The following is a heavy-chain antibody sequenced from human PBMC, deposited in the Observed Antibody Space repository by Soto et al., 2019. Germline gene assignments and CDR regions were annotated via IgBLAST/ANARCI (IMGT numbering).Heavy chain of an antibody. CDR1: GFTFSSYS. CDR2: ISSSSSTI. Sequence: GGSLRLSCAASGFTFSSYSMNWVRQAPGKGLEWVSYISSSSSTIYYADSVKGRFTISRDNAKNSLYLQMNSLRAEDTAVYYCASRRARLRFLEWLSDQYYMDVWGKGTTVTVSS. J-gene: IGHJ6*03. D-gene: IGHD3-3*01. V-gene: IGHV3-48*01. CDR3: ASRRARLRFLEWLSDQYYMDV.